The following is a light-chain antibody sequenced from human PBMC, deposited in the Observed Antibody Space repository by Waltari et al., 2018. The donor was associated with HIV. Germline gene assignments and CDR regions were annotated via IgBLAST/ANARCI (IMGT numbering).Light chain of an antibody. Sequence: QSALTQSASVSGSPGQSITISCTGTSSDVGAYTLVSWYQQHPGEVPKLLIYDVTKRPSGVSTRFSGSKSGNTASLTISGLQAEDEADYYCCSYAGSGLVFGGGTKLTVL. CDR1: SSDVGAYTL. CDR3: CSYAGSGLV. V-gene: IGLV2-23*02. CDR2: DVT. J-gene: IGLJ3*02.